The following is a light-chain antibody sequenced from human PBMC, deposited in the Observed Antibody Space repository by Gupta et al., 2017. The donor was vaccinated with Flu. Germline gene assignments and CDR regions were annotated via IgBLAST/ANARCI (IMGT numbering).Light chain of an antibody. J-gene: IGKJ1*01. CDR3: QEYNNWPPWT. CDR1: QSVSSN. V-gene: IGKV3-15*01. Sequence: DMVMTQPAATLLSSPGERATLACRASQSVSSNLAWYQQKPGQAPKLLIYGASTRATGIPARFSGSGSGTEFTLTISSLQSEDFAVYYCQEYNNWPPWTFGQGTKVEIK. CDR2: GAS.